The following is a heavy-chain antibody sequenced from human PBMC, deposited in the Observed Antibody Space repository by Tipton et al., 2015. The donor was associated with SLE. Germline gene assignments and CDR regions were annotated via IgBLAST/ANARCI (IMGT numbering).Heavy chain of an antibody. Sequence: SLRLSCAAFGFSFSDYYMNWIRQAPGKGLEWVSYISSSGTTIYYADSVKGRFTISRDNAKNSLYLQMNSLRAEDTAVYYCARDPGGYCTGGVCYYFDYWGHGALVTVSS. CDR3: ARDPGGYCTGGVCYYFDY. CDR1: GFSFSDYY. V-gene: IGHV3-11*01. D-gene: IGHD2-8*02. CDR2: ISSSGTTI. J-gene: IGHJ4*01.